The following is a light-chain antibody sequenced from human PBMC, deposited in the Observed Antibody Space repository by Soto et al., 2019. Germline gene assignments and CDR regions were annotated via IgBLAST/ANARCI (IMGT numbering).Light chain of an antibody. CDR1: FSNIGVNT. CDR3: SAWDDSLKGWV. V-gene: IGLV1-44*01. CDR2: RDN. J-gene: IGLJ3*02. Sequence: QSVLTQPPSASGTPGQRVPISCSGSFSNIGVNTVDWFQHLPGTAPKLLIYRDNQRPSGVPDRFSGSKSGTSASLAISGLQFEDEGDYYCSAWDDSLKGWVFSGGTKVTVL.